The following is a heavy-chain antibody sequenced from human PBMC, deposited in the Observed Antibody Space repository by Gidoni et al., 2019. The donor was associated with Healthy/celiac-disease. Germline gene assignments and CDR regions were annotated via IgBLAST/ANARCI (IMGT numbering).Heavy chain of an antibody. Sequence: EVQLVESGGGLVQPGGSLRLSCAASGFTFSSYEMNWVRPAPGKGLEWVSYISSIGSTIYYADSVKGRFTISRDNAKNSLYLQMNSLRAEDTAVYYCARDGILWFGVFDPWGQGTLVTVSS. J-gene: IGHJ5*02. CDR3: ARDGILWFGVFDP. CDR1: GFTFSSYE. V-gene: IGHV3-48*03. D-gene: IGHD3-10*01. CDR2: ISSIGSTI.